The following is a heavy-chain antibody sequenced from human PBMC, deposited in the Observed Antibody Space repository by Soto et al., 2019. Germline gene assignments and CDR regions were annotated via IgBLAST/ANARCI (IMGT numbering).Heavy chain of an antibody. J-gene: IGHJ4*02. V-gene: IGHV4-59*08. Sequence: TLSLTCTVSGGSISSYYWSWIRQPPGKGLEWIGYIYYSGSTNYNPSLKSRVTISVDTSKNQFSLKLSSVTAADTAVYYCARRTLTGDSDYWGQGTLVTVSS. CDR1: GGSISSYY. CDR3: ARRTLTGDSDY. D-gene: IGHD7-27*01. CDR2: IYYSGST.